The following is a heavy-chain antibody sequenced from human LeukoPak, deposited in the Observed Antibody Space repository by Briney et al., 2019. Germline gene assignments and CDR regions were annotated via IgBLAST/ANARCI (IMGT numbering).Heavy chain of an antibody. CDR3: ARPGEVDRVPFDI. Sequence: GASVKVSCKASGYTFTIYYMHWVRQAPGQGLEWMGIINPSGGSTSYAQKFQGRVTMTRDTSTSTVYMELSSLRSEDTAVYYCARPGEVDRVPFDIWGQGTMVTVSS. CDR1: GYTFTIYY. D-gene: IGHD3-10*01. J-gene: IGHJ3*02. V-gene: IGHV1-46*01. CDR2: INPSGGST.